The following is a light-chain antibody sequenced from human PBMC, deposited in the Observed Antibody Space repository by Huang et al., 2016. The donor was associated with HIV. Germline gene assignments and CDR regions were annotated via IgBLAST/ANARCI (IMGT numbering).Light chain of an antibody. CDR2: DAS. Sequence: EIVLTQSPASLALSPGERATLSCRASQSVRNYLAWYQQKPGQAPRLLIFDASSRATDIPARFSGSGSGTDFTLTISSLEPEDFAVYYCQQRYNWPLTFGGGTKVEIK. V-gene: IGKV3-11*01. CDR3: QQRYNWPLT. CDR1: QSVRNY. J-gene: IGKJ4*01.